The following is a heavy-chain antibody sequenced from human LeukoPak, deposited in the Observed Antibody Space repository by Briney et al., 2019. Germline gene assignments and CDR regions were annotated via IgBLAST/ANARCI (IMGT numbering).Heavy chain of an antibody. J-gene: IGHJ2*01. Sequence: GESLQISCKGSGYSFTSYWIGWVRQMPGKGLEWMGIIYPGDSDTRYSPSFQGQVTISADKSISTAYLQWSSLKASDTAMYYCARPRGDIVVVPAARDWYFDLWGRGTLVTVSS. D-gene: IGHD2-2*01. V-gene: IGHV5-51*01. CDR1: GYSFTSYW. CDR2: IYPGDSDT. CDR3: ARPRGDIVVVPAARDWYFDL.